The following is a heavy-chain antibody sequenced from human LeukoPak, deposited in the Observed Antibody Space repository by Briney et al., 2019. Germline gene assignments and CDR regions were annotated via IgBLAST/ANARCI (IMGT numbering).Heavy chain of an antibody. J-gene: IGHJ5*01. CDR1: GGSISSGSYY. CDR3: ARDRLGIALAGTREYNWFDA. Sequence: PSETLSLTCTVSGGSISSGSYYWTWIRQPAGKGLEWIGRIYTSGSTKYYNPSLKSRVTISVDTSKKQFSLKLSSVTAADTAVYYCARDRLGIALAGTREYNWFDAWGQGTLVTVSS. CDR2: IYTSGST. D-gene: IGHD6-19*01. V-gene: IGHV4-61*02.